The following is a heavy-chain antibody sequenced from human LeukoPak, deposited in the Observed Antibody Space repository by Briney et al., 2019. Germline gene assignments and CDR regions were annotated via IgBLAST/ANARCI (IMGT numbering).Heavy chain of an antibody. J-gene: IGHJ5*02. CDR1: GYTFTAYY. CDR2: INPDSGGT. Sequence: ASVKVSCKASGYTFTAYYIHWARQAPGQGLEWMGRINPDSGGTNYAQKFQGRVTMTRDTSISTAYMELSSLRSDDTAVYYCAKSGCGGTSCYQPYNRFDPWGQGSLVTVSS. D-gene: IGHD2-2*01. V-gene: IGHV1-2*06. CDR3: AKSGCGGTSCYQPYNRFDP.